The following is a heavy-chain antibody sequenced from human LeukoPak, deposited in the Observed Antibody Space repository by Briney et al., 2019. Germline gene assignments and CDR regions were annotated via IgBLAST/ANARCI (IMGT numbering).Heavy chain of an antibody. CDR3: ARFRTGYSGSVFTNWFDP. V-gene: IGHV4-34*01. D-gene: IGHD5-12*01. CDR2: INHSGST. CDR1: GGSISGYY. J-gene: IGHJ5*02. Sequence: SETLSLTCTVSGGSISGYYWSWIRQPPGKGLEWIGEINHSGSTNYNPSLKSRVTISVDTSKNQFSLKLSSVTAADTAVYYCARFRTGYSGSVFTNWFDPWGQGTLVTVSS.